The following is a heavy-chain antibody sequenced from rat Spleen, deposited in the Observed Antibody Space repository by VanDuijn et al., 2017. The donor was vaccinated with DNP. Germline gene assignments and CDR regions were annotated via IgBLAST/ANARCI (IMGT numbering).Heavy chain of an antibody. CDR2: ISTSGGST. CDR1: GFTFRNYD. CDR3: ARHDYDGYYHVAAMDA. J-gene: IGHJ4*01. D-gene: IGHD1-12*03. V-gene: IGHV5-25*01. Sequence: EVQLVASGGGLVQAGRSMRLSCAASGFTFRNYDMAWVRQAPTKGLEWVASISTSGGSTYYRDSVKGRFTVSRDNAKSTLYLQMDSLRSEDTATYYCARHDYDGYYHVAAMDAWGQGTSVTVSS.